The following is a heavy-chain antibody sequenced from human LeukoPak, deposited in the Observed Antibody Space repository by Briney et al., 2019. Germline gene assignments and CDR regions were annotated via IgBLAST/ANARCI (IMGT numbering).Heavy chain of an antibody. CDR3: ARDLKETAMGESAHDY. CDR1: GFTFSSYS. J-gene: IGHJ4*02. V-gene: IGHV3-21*05. CDR2: ITSSSSSI. D-gene: IGHD5-18*01. Sequence: GGSLRLSCAASGFTFSSYSMNWVRQAPGKGLEWISYITSSSSSIHYADSVKGRFTISRDNVKNSLYLQMNSLRAEDTAVYYCARDLKETAMGESAHDYWGQGTLVTVSS.